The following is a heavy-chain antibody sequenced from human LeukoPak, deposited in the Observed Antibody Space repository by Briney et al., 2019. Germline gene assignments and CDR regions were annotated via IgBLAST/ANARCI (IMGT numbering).Heavy chain of an antibody. V-gene: IGHV3-48*04. CDR3: AGATVVTLPGF. J-gene: IGHJ4*02. D-gene: IGHD4-23*01. CDR1: GFTFSDYS. CDR2: ISSSSSTI. Sequence: GGSLRLSCAASGFTFSDYSMNWVRQAPGKGLEWVSYISSSSSTIYYADSVKGRFTISRDNAKSSLYLQMNSLRAEDTAVYYCAGATVVTLPGFWGQGTLVTVSS.